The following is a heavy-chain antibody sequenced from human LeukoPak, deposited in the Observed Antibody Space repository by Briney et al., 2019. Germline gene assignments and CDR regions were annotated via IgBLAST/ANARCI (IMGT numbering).Heavy chain of an antibody. J-gene: IGHJ4*02. CDR2: IYYSGST. D-gene: IGHD1-1*01. CDR3: ARDFPGYGFGY. Sequence: EPSETLSLTCTVSGGSISSYYWSWIRQPPGKGLEWIGYIYYSGSTNYNPSLKSRVTISVDTSRDQFSLKLSSVTAADTAVYYCARDFPGYGFGYWGQGTLVTVSS. V-gene: IGHV4-59*01. CDR1: GGSISSYY.